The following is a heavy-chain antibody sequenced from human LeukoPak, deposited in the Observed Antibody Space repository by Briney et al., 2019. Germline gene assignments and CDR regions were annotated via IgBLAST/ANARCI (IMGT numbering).Heavy chain of an antibody. CDR2: IYYSWDT. J-gene: IGHJ4*02. V-gene: IGHV4-38-2*02. CDR1: GYSISSGYY. CDR3: ATTSYYYDSPDY. D-gene: IGHD3-22*01. Sequence: AETLSLTCTVSGYSISSGYYWGWFRQPPGKGLEWIGSIYYSWDTYYNPSLKSRVTISVDTSKNQFSLKLSSVTAADTAVYYCATTSYYYDSPDYWGQGTLVTVSS.